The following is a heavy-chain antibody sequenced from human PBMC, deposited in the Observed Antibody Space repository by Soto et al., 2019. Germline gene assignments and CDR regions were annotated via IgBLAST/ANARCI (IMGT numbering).Heavy chain of an antibody. D-gene: IGHD1-1*01. J-gene: IGHJ6*03. CDR3: ARVLLERPIWSYYYYMDV. Sequence: ASVKVSCKASGYTFTSYGISWVRQAPGQGLEWMGWISAYNGNTNYAQKLQGRVTMTTDTSTSTAYMELRSLRSDDTAVYYCARVLLERPIWSYYYYMDVWGKGTTVTVSS. CDR2: ISAYNGNT. CDR1: GYTFTSYG. V-gene: IGHV1-18*01.